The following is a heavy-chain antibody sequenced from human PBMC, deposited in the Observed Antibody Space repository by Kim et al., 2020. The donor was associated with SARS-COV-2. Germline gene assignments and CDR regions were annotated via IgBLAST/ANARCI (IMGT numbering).Heavy chain of an antibody. Sequence: DSAKRRFTNSRDNSKNTCYLQMNSLRDEDTAMYYCAKDFRVQSRSATYFDSWGQGTLVTASS. V-gene: IGHV3-30*02. CDR3: AKDFRVQSRSATYFDS. J-gene: IGHJ4*02. D-gene: IGHD3-3*01.